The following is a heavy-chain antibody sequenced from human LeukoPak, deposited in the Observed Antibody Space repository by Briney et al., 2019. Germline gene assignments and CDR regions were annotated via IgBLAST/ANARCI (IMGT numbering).Heavy chain of an antibody. V-gene: IGHV1-2*02. CDR2: INPNSGGT. J-gene: IGHJ4*02. Sequence: ASVKVSCKASGYTFTGYYMHWVRQAPGQGLEWMGWINPNSGGTSYAQKFQGRVTMTRDTSISTAYMELSRLRSDDTAVYYCASLGEYYYGSGSYYNTYYFDYWGQGTLVTVSS. CDR3: ASLGEYYYGSGSYYNTYYFDY. D-gene: IGHD3-10*01. CDR1: GYTFTGYY.